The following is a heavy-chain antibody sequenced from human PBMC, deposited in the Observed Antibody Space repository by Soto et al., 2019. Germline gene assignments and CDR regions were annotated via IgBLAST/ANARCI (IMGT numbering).Heavy chain of an antibody. V-gene: IGHV3-48*02. J-gene: IGHJ6*02. Sequence: EVQLVESGGGLVQPGGSLRLSCAASGFTFSSYSMNWVRQAPGKGLEWVSYISSSSSTIYYADSVKGRFTISRDNANNTLYLQMNSLRYEDTAGYYCARDGNMYLVVPAAIPSNYYYGIDFWGQGTTVTVSS. CDR2: ISSSSSTI. CDR1: GFTFSSYS. CDR3: ARDGNMYLVVPAAIPSNYYYGIDF. D-gene: IGHD2-2*01.